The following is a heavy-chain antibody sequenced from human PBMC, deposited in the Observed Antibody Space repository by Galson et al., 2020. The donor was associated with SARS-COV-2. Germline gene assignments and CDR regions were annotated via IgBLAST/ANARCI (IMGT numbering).Heavy chain of an antibody. CDR1: GYTFTNYG. CDR2: INTYSGNT. J-gene: IGHJ4*02. Sequence: ASVKVSCKPSGYTFTNYGISWVRQAPGQGLEWMGWINTYSGNTDFAQKFQARVTMTTDTSANTAYMDLRSLRSDDTAVYYCALDYSGSGTYYSRPAFDYWGQGTLVTVSS. D-gene: IGHD3-10*01. CDR3: ALDYSGSGTYYSRPAFDY. V-gene: IGHV1-18*01.